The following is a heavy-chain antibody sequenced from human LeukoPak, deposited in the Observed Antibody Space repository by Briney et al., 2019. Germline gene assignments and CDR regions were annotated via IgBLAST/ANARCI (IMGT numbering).Heavy chain of an antibody. D-gene: IGHD5-18*01. CDR3: TTEGIQLWLNPRVGRLRY. CDR2: IKSKTDGGTT. V-gene: IGHV3-15*01. J-gene: IGHJ4*02. CDR1: GFTFSNAW. Sequence: GGSLRLSCAASGFTFSNAWMSWVRQAPGKGLEWVGRIKSKTDGGTTDYAAPVKGRFTISRDDSKNTLYLQMNSLKTEDTAVYYCTTEGIQLWLNPRVGRLRYWGQGTLVTVSS.